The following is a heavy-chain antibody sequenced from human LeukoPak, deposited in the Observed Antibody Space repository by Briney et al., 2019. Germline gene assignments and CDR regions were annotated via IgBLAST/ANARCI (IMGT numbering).Heavy chain of an antibody. Sequence: ASVKVSCKASGYTLTDYYMHWVRQATGQGLEWMGWMNPNSGNTGYAQKFQGRVTMTRNTSISTAYMELSSLRSEDTAVYYCARPYYDFWSGYFRVGYNWFDPWGQGTLVTVSS. CDR2: MNPNSGNT. V-gene: IGHV1-8*02. CDR1: GYTLTDYY. D-gene: IGHD3-3*01. CDR3: ARPYYDFWSGYFRVGYNWFDP. J-gene: IGHJ5*02.